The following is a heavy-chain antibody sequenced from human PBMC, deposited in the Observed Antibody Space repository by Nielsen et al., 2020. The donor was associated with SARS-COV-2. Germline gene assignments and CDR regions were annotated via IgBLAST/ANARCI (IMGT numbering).Heavy chain of an antibody. J-gene: IGHJ4*02. CDR3: AKDRSPYTVTADFDY. V-gene: IGHV3-NL1*01. Sequence: WIRQPPGKGLEWVSVIYSIYSGSNTYYADSVKGRFTISRDNSKSTLYLQMNSLRAEDTAVYYCAKDRSPYTVTADFDYWGQGTLVTVSS. CDR2: IYSIYSGSNT. D-gene: IGHD4-11*01.